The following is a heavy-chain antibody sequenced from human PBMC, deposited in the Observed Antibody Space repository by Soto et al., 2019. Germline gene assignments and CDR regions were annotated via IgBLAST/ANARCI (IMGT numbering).Heavy chain of an antibody. J-gene: IGHJ6*02. Sequence: GESLKISCKGSGYSFTSYWIGWVRQMPGKGLEWMGIIYPSDSYTNYSPSFQGHVTISADKSISTAYLQWSSLKASDTAMYYCARLEMKDFWSGYGGMDVWGQGTTVTVSS. V-gene: IGHV5-10-1*01. CDR2: IYPSDSYT. D-gene: IGHD3-3*01. CDR3: ARLEMKDFWSGYGGMDV. CDR1: GYSFTSYW.